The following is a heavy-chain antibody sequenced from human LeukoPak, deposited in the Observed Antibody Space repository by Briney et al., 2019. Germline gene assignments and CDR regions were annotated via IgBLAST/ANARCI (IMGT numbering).Heavy chain of an antibody. CDR3: ARSYNSGSYYPYYFDF. CDR1: GGSISSHF. D-gene: IGHD3-10*01. Sequence: SETLSLTCRVSGGSISSHFWSWIRQPPREGLEWIGSIYYTGSTKYNPSLKSRVTISVDTSKNQFSLKLSSVTAADTAVYYCARSYNSGSYYPYYFDFWGQGTLVAVSS. V-gene: IGHV4-59*11. J-gene: IGHJ4*01. CDR2: IYYTGST.